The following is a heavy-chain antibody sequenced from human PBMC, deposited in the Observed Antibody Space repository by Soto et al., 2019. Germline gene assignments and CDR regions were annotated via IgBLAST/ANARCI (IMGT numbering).Heavy chain of an antibody. CDR2: IGGVGDT. D-gene: IGHD3-10*02. Sequence: PGGSLRLSCEVSGFSFTSYGMNWVLQPPDKGLEWVSTIGGVGDTFYADSVKGRFTISRDVSKNTLFLQMNSLRDENTAVFYCVRGMPGQATLFGLFDYWGQGTLVTVSS. CDR1: GFSFTSYG. V-gene: IGHV3-23*01. J-gene: IGHJ4*02. CDR3: VRGMPGQATLFGLFDY.